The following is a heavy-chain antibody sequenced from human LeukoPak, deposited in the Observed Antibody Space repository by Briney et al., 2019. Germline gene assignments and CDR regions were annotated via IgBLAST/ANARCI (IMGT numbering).Heavy chain of an antibody. CDR3: ARISAYDDY. V-gene: IGHV3-23*01. J-gene: IGHJ4*02. CDR2: ISGSGETT. Sequence: GGSLRLSCAASGFTFSSFAMTWVRQAPGKGLEWVSVISGSGETTFYADSVKGRFTISRDNSKNTLFLQMNSLRAEDTAVYYCARISAYDDYWGQGTLVTVSS. D-gene: IGHD5-12*01. CDR1: GFTFSSFA.